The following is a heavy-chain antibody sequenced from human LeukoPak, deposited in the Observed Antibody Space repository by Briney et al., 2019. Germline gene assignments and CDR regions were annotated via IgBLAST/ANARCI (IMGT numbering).Heavy chain of an antibody. J-gene: IGHJ4*02. CDR1: GFTFSSYA. CDR2: MSGSGGSP. CDR3: AKDGAACLRHY. V-gene: IGHV3-23*01. Sequence: GGSLRLXCAASGFTFSSYAMGWVHQPPGKGLDWVSAMSGSGGSPYYAHSVKGRFTISRDNSKNTLYLQMNSLRAEDTAVYYCAKDGAACLRHYWSQGTLVTVSS. D-gene: IGHD6-6*01.